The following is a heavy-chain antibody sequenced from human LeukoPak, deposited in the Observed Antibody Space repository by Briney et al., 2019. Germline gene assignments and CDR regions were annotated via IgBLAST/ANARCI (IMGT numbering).Heavy chain of an antibody. V-gene: IGHV1-18*01. Sequence: ASVKVSCKASGYTFTSYGISWVRQAPGQGLEWMGWISAYNGNTNYAQKLQGRVTMTTDTSTSTAYMELRSLRSDDTAVYYCARQSFYCSGGSCYRYHYYYMDVWGKGTTVTVSS. CDR2: ISAYNGNT. CDR3: ARQSFYCSGGSCYRYHYYYMDV. J-gene: IGHJ6*03. D-gene: IGHD2-15*01. CDR1: GYTFTSYG.